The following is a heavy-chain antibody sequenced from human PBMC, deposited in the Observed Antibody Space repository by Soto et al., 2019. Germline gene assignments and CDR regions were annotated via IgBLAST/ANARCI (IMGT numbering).Heavy chain of an antibody. J-gene: IGHJ4*02. V-gene: IGHV4-59*01. CDR2: IYYSGST. D-gene: IGHD3-3*01. Sequence: PSETLSLTCTVSGGSISSYYWSWIRQPPGKGLEWIGYIYYSGSTNYNPSLKSRVTISVDTSKNQFSLKLSSVTAADTAVYYCAGGLRFPGISDYWGQGTLVTVSS. CDR3: AGGLRFPGISDY. CDR1: GGSISSYY.